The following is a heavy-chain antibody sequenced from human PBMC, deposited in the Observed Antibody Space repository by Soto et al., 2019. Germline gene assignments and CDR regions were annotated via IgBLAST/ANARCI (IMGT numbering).Heavy chain of an antibody. V-gene: IGHV3-30*03. D-gene: IGHD2-15*01. Sequence: GGSLRLSCAASGFTFSCYDIHWVRQAPGKGLEWVAFISYEGRNKYYADSVKGRFTISRDNSKNTLYLQMNSLRADDTAVYYYASSSNVAVRGVVANCFDPWGQGTLVTVSS. CDR1: GFTFSCYD. CDR2: ISYEGRNK. J-gene: IGHJ5*02. CDR3: ASSSNVAVRGVVANCFDP.